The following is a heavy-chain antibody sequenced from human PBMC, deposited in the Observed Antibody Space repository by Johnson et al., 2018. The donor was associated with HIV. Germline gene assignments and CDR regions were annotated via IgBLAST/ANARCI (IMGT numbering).Heavy chain of an antibody. CDR2: IGPGGDT. V-gene: IGHV3-13*01. Sequence: VQLVESGGGSVQPGGSLRLSCAASRFTFSSNDMHWVRQATGKGLEWVSTIGPGGDTYYPGSVKGRFTISREHAKNSLYLQMNSLKTEDTAVYYCTTPLLVGANRPSEEGYNDAFDIWGQGTMVTVSS. D-gene: IGHD1-26*01. CDR1: RFTFSSND. CDR3: TTPLLVGANRPSEEGYNDAFDI. J-gene: IGHJ3*02.